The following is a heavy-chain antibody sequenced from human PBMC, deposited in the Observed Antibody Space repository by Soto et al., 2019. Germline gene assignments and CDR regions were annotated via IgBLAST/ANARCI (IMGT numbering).Heavy chain of an antibody. CDR1: GFTFSSYG. J-gene: IGHJ6*02. Sequence: QVQLVESGGGVVQPGRSLRLSCAASGFTFSSYGMHWVRQAPGKGLEWVAVIWYDGSNKYYADSMKGRFTISRDNSKNTLYLQMNSLRAEDTAVYYCARTLIAVAGPYYYYGMDVWGQGTTVTVSS. D-gene: IGHD6-19*01. V-gene: IGHV3-33*01. CDR3: ARTLIAVAGPYYYYGMDV. CDR2: IWYDGSNK.